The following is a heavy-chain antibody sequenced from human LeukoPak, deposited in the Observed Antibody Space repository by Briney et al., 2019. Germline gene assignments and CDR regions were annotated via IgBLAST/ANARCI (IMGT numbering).Heavy chain of an antibody. D-gene: IGHD1-1*01. J-gene: IGHJ5*01. Sequence: GASVKVSCKASGFTFTDYFIHWVRQAPGQGLEWMRWVNPSNGDTNYPEMFQGWVTMTRDTSINTAYLELGRLSSDDTAVYFCTRDSPGSGWFDYWGRGTLVTVSS. CDR1: GFTFTDYF. CDR2: VNPSNGDT. V-gene: IGHV1-2*04. CDR3: TRDSPGSGWFDY.